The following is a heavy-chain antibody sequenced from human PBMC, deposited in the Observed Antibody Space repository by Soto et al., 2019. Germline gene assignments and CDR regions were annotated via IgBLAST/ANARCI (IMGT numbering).Heavy chain of an antibody. V-gene: IGHV3-23*01. CDR3: AKYTPSWRGAKFNH. Sequence: EVQLLESGGGLVQPGGSLRLSCAASGFTFSSYAMSWVRQAPGKGLEWVLAVSSSGGSTYYADSVKGRFTISRDNSKNPRYLQRNSLGPEDPPEYYCAKYTPSWRGAKFNHWGQGPLAPFSS. CDR1: GFTFSSYA. D-gene: IGHD2-2*01. J-gene: IGHJ4*02. CDR2: VSSSGGST.